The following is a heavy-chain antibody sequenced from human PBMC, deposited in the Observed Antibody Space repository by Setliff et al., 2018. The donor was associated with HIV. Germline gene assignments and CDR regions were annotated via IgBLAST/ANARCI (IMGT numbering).Heavy chain of an antibody. Sequence: SETLSLTCTVSDGSFSSDYWTRIRQTPGKGLEWIGYIYYSGSTKYNPSLTSRVTISVDTSKNHFSLKLTSVTAADTAVYYCARAEMATIVAFDIRGQGTMVTVSS. D-gene: IGHD5-12*01. CDR3: ARAEMATIVAFDI. CDR1: DGSFSSDY. J-gene: IGHJ3*02. V-gene: IGHV4-59*01. CDR2: IYYSGST.